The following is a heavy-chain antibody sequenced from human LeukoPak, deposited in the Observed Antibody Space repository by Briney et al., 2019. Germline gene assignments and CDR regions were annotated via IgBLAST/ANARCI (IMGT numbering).Heavy chain of an antibody. Sequence: PGGSLRLSCAASGFTFSSYGMHWVRQAPGKGLEWVAFIRYDGSNKYYADSVKGRFTISRDNSKNTLYLQMNSLRAEDTAVYYCAKPRLAAANDYWGQGTLVTVSS. D-gene: IGHD6-13*01. CDR1: GFTFSSYG. CDR3: AKPRLAAANDY. V-gene: IGHV3-30*02. CDR2: IRYDGSNK. J-gene: IGHJ4*02.